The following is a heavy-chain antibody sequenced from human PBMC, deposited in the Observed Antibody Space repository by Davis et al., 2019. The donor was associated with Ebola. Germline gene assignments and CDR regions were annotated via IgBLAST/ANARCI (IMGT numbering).Heavy chain of an antibody. Sequence: SAKGRFTISRDNARNSLYLQMNSLRAEDTAMYYCARGGTGYSYGYEAYWGQGTLVAVSS. V-gene: IGHV3-21*04. D-gene: IGHD5-18*01. J-gene: IGHJ4*02. CDR3: ARGGTGYSYGYEAY.